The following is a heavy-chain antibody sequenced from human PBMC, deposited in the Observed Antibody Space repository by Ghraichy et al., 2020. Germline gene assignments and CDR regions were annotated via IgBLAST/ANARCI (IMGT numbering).Heavy chain of an antibody. V-gene: IGHV1-2*04. CDR3: ARDWLGREGYFDL. CDR1: GYTFTGYY. J-gene: IGHJ2*01. Sequence: ASVKVSCKASGYTFTGYYMHWVRQAPGQGLEWMGWINPNSGGTNYAQKFQGWVTMTRDTSISTAYMELSRLRSDDTAVYYCARDWLGREGYFDLWGRGTLVTVSS. D-gene: IGHD3-10*01. CDR2: INPNSGGT.